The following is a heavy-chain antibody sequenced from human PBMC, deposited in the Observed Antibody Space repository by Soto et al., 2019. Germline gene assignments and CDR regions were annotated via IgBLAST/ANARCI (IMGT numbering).Heavy chain of an antibody. CDR2: ISAYNGNT. CDR1: GYTFTSYG. V-gene: IGHV1-18*01. D-gene: IGHD2-15*01. J-gene: IGHJ5*02. Sequence: QVQLVQSGAEVKKPGASVKVSCKASGYTFTSYGISWVRQAPGQGLEWMGWISAYNGNTNYAQNLQGRVTMTTDTATSTAYMELRSLRSDDTAMYYCPRDGSDIVVVVAASLPPRGVGFAPWCQETMVTVSS. CDR3: PRDGSDIVVVVAASLPPRGVGFAP.